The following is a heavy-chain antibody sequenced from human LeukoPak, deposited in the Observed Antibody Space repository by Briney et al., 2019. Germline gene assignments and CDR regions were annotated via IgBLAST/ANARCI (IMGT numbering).Heavy chain of an antibody. CDR1: GFTFSDYN. CDR3: ARVTMVRGVPYYYMDV. J-gene: IGHJ6*03. CDR2: IKQDGSEK. D-gene: IGHD3-10*01. Sequence: GGSLRLSCAASGFTFSDYNMRWIRQAPGKGLEWVANIKQDGSEKYYVDSVKGRFTISRDNAKNSLYLQMNSLRAEDTAVYYCARVTMVRGVPYYYMDVWGKGTTVTVSS. V-gene: IGHV3-7*01.